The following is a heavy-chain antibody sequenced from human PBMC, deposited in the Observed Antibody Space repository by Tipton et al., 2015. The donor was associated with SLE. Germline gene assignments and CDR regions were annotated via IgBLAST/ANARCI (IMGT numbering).Heavy chain of an antibody. D-gene: IGHD2-15*01. Sequence: LRLSCTVSGGSISSHYWSWFRQPPGKGLEWIGYIYYRWNTKYNPSLNSRVTISLDTSRTQFSLKLSSVTAADTAVYYCARDGRGYCDNSGCSEYHWFDPWGQGTLVTVSS. CDR1: GGSISSHY. CDR3: ARDGRGYCDNSGCSEYHWFDP. J-gene: IGHJ5*02. CDR2: IYYRWNT. V-gene: IGHV4-59*11.